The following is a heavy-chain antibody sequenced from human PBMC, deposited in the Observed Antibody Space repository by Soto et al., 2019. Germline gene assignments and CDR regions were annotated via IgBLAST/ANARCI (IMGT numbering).Heavy chain of an antibody. CDR2: IKQDGSEK. CDR3: ARGTTVTTVFYYYYMDV. Sequence: GGSLRLSCAASGFTFSSYWMSWVRQAPGKGLEWVANIKQDGSEKYYVDSVKGRFTIARDNAKNSLYLQMNSLRMEDTAVYYCARGTTVTTVFYYYYMDVWGKGTTVTVSS. CDR1: GFTFSSYW. V-gene: IGHV3-7*01. J-gene: IGHJ6*03. D-gene: IGHD4-4*01.